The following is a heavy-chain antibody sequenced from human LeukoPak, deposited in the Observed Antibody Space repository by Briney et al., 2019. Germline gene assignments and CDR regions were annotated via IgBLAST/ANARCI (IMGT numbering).Heavy chain of an antibody. D-gene: IGHD2-15*01. CDR1: GFTFSSYS. Sequence: PGRSLRLSCSASGFTFSSYSMNWVRQAPGKGLEWVSYISSSSSTIYYADSVKGRFTISRDNAKNSLYLQMNSLRAEDTAVYYCARKGRVVAAEGSYYYGMDVWGQGTTVTVSS. CDR3: ARKGRVVAAEGSYYYGMDV. CDR2: ISSSSSTI. J-gene: IGHJ6*02. V-gene: IGHV3-48*04.